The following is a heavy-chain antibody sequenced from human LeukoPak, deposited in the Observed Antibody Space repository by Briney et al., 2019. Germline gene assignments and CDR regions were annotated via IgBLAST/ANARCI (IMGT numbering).Heavy chain of an antibody. CDR2: IYYSGST. D-gene: IGHD4-17*01. Sequence: SETLSLTCTVSGGSISSYYWSWIRQPPGKGLEWIGYIYYSGSTNYNPSLKSRATISVDTSKNQFSLKLSSVTAADTAVYYCARQPKYYGDYYFDYWGQGTLVTVSS. CDR1: GGSISSYY. J-gene: IGHJ4*02. CDR3: ARQPKYYGDYYFDY. V-gene: IGHV4-59*08.